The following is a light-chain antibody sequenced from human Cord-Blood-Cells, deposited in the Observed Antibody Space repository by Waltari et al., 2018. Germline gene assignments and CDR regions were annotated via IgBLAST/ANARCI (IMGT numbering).Light chain of an antibody. Sequence: QSALTQPASVSGSPEQPITISCSGTSSDVGGSTHVSWYQQHPGKAPKLMTYDVSNRPSGVANRFSGSKSGNTASLTISGLQAEDDADYYCSSYTSSSTLVFGTGTKVTVL. V-gene: IGLV2-14*01. J-gene: IGLJ1*01. CDR3: SSYTSSSTLV. CDR2: DVS. CDR1: SSDVGGSTH.